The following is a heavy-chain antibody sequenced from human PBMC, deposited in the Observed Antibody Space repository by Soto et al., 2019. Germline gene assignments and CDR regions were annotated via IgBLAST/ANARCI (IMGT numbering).Heavy chain of an antibody. V-gene: IGHV4-34*01. J-gene: IGHJ4*02. Sequence: SETLSLTCDVYGGSFSDYIWTWIRQTPGKGLQWIGQINHSGSANYNPSLKSRVTISVHTSSSQFFLELSSVTAADTAVYYCARGLISGSHYSGGWYYFDYWGQGTLVTVSS. CDR1: GGSFSDYI. D-gene: IGHD1-26*01. CDR2: INHSGSA. CDR3: ARGLISGSHYSGGWYYFDY.